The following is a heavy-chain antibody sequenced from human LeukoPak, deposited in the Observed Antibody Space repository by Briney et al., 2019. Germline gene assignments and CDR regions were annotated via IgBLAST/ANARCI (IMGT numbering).Heavy chain of an antibody. CDR3: ATVRGLRGGDYVWGTITDY. D-gene: IGHD3-16*01. V-gene: IGHV1-24*01. CDR2: FDPEDGET. Sequence: ASVKVSCKVSGYTLTELSMHWVRQAPGKGLEWMGGFDPEDGETIYAQKFQGRVTMTEDTSTDTAYMELSSLRSEDTAVYYCATVRGLRGGDYVWGTITDYWGQGTLVTVSS. J-gene: IGHJ4*02. CDR1: GYTLTELS.